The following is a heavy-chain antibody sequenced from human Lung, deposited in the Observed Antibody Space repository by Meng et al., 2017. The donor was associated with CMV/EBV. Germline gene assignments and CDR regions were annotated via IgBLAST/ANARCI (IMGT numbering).Heavy chain of an antibody. Sequence: SGHSSKNYIISWVRQAPREGLEWMGRISADNGDTVSAQKFQGRVSLTADRTAGTPTTTAYMELGNLRVDDTAIYFCTSGGGETDFQYWGQGTLVTVSS. CDR1: GHSSKNYI. CDR2: ISADNGDT. D-gene: IGHD3-3*01. V-gene: IGHV1-18*01. CDR3: TSGGGETDFQY. J-gene: IGHJ4*02.